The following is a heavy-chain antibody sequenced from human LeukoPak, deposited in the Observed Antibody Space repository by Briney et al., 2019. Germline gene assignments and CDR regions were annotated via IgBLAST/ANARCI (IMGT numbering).Heavy chain of an antibody. J-gene: IGHJ4*01. CDR2: INIGSTTI. D-gene: IGHD4-11*01. Sequence: GGSLRLSCAASGFTFSSYSMNWVRQAPGEGLEWISYINIGSTTIYYADSVKGRFTISRDNAKNSVYLQMNSLRAEDTAVYYCARRGTTDYWGHGTLVTVSS. CDR3: ARRGTTDY. CDR1: GFTFSSYS. V-gene: IGHV3-48*01.